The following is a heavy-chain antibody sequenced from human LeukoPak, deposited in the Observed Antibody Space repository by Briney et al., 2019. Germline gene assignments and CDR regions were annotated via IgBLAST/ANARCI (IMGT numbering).Heavy chain of an antibody. CDR1: GGSISNRAYY. CDR2: IYYSGTT. CDR3: ARFIVVVVAAVSDAFDI. Sequence: SETLSLTCNVSGGSISNRAYYWAWIRQPPGKGLEWIGSIYYSGTTYYNPSLKSRVTISVDTSRNQFSLKLSSVTAADTAVYYCARFIVVVVAAVSDAFDIWGQGTMVTVSS. J-gene: IGHJ3*02. V-gene: IGHV4-39*07. D-gene: IGHD2-15*01.